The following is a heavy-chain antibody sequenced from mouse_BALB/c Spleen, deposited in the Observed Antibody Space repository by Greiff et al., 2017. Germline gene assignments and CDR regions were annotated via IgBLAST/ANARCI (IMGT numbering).Heavy chain of an antibody. V-gene: IGHV14-4*02. CDR2: IDPENGDT. CDR1: GFNIKDYY. Sequence: VQLQQSGAELVRSGASVKLSCTASGFNIKDYYMHWVKQRPEQGLEWIGWIDPENGDTEYAPKFQGKATMTADTSSNTAYLQLSSLTSEDTAVYYCNGRLELRKYYAMDYWGQGTSVTVSS. CDR3: NGRLELRKYYAMDY. J-gene: IGHJ4*01. D-gene: IGHD3-1*01.